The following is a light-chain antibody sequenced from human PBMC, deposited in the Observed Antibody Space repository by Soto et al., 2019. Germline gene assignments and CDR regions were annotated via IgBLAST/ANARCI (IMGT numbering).Light chain of an antibody. CDR1: QSISSW. CDR2: KAS. Sequence: DIQMTQSPSTLSASVGDRVTITCRASQSISSWLAWYQRKPGKAPKLLIYKASSLESGVPSRFSGSGSGTEFTLTISSLQRDDFATFYCQHYNSYPWTFGQGTKVEIK. V-gene: IGKV1-5*03. J-gene: IGKJ1*01. CDR3: QHYNSYPWT.